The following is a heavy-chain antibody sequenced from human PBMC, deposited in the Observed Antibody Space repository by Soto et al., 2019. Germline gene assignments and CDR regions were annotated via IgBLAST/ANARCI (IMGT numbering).Heavy chain of an antibody. CDR1: GFTFSSYG. V-gene: IGHV3-30*03. Sequence: QVQLVESGGGGVQPGRSLRLSCAASGFTFSSYGMQWVRQAPGKGLEWVALISYDGSNKYYADSVKGRCTISRDNSKNTLYLQMNSLRAEDTAVYYCAGGCYFGDYWGQGSLVTVSS. CDR3: AGGCYFGDY. J-gene: IGHJ4*02. CDR2: ISYDGSNK. D-gene: IGHD3-22*01.